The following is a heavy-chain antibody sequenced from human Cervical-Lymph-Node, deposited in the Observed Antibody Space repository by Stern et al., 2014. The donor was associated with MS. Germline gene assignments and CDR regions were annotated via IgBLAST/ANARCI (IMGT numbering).Heavy chain of an antibody. CDR1: GFTFSDYY. CDR2: ISNSGTNM. CDR3: ARGGVVAGGVYYYYGMDV. V-gene: IGHV3-11*01. J-gene: IGHJ6*02. D-gene: IGHD6-19*01. Sequence: MQLVESGGVLVKPGGSLRVSCGASGFTFSDYYMSWIRQAPGKGLEWISYISNSGTNMYYADSVKGRFTISRDNDKNSLFLQMNSLRADDTAVYYCARGGVVAGGVYYYYGMDVWGQGTTVTVSS.